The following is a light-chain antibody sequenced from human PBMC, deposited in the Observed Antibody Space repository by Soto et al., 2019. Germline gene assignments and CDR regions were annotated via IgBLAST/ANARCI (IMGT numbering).Light chain of an antibody. V-gene: IGLV2-14*01. Sequence: QSALTQPASVSGSPGQSITISCTGTSSDIGGYNYVSWYQHHPGKVPKLMIYEVSNRPSGVSHRFSGSKSGNTASLTISGLQDEDEADYYCSSLRVFGTGTKLTVL. CDR3: SSLRV. CDR2: EVS. CDR1: SSDIGGYNY. J-gene: IGLJ1*01.